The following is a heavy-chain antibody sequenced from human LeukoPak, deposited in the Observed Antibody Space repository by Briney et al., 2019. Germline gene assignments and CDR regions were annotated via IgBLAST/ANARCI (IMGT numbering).Heavy chain of an antibody. Sequence: PGRSLRLSCAASGFTFSSYAMHWVRQAPGKGLEWVAVISYDGSNKYYADSVKGRFTFSRDNSKNTLYLQMNSLRAEDTAVYYCARADGYSYGTGSQWGQGTLVTVSS. J-gene: IGHJ4*02. V-gene: IGHV3-30*04. CDR2: ISYDGSNK. CDR1: GFTFSSYA. CDR3: ARADGYSYGTGSQ. D-gene: IGHD5-18*01.